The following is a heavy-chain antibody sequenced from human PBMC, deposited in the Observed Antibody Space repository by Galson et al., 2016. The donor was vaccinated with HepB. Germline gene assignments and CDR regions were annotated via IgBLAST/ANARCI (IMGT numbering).Heavy chain of an antibody. J-gene: IGHJ6*02. Sequence: SLRLSCAASGFTFSDYNLNWVRQAPGKGLEWVSSITSSNAYTYYADSVKGRFTISRDNAKNSLYLHMSSMRAEDTAMYYCAREIGYVRFGYLYGKDVWGQGTTGTVCS. D-gene: IGHD3-10*01. CDR2: ITSSNAYT. CDR3: AREIGYVRFGYLYGKDV. CDR1: GFTFSDYN. V-gene: IGHV3-21*06.